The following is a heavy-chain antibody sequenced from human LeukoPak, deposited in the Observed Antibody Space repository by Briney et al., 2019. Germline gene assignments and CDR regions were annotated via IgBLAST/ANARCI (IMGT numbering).Heavy chain of an antibody. J-gene: IGHJ4*02. D-gene: IGHD3-16*01. CDR3: ASAVYDYVWGSYSLDY. V-gene: IGHV3-48*03. Sequence: TGGSLRLSCAASGFTFSSYEMNWVRQAPGKGLEWVSYISSSGSTIYYADSVKGRFTISRDNAKNSLYLQMNSLRAEDTAVYYCASAVYDYVWGSYSLDYWGQGTLVTVSS. CDR2: ISSSGSTI. CDR1: GFTFSSYE.